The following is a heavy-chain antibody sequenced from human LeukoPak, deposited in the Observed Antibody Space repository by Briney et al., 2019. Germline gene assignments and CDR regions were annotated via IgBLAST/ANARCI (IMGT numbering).Heavy chain of an antibody. D-gene: IGHD5-12*01. V-gene: IGHV4-39*01. CDR2: IYYSGRT. CDR1: GGSISSGSYY. J-gene: IGHJ4*02. Sequence: PSPTLSLTCTVSGGSISSGSYYWGWFRQPPGKGQEWSGRIYYSGRTYYNPSLTSRVTISVDTSKNQFSLKLSSVTAADTAVYYCARRTNSIRTYYFDYWGQGTLVTVSS. CDR3: ARRTNSIRTYYFDY.